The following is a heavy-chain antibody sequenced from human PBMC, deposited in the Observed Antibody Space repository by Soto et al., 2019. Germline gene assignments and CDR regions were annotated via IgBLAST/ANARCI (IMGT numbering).Heavy chain of an antibody. D-gene: IGHD3-10*01. CDR2: INHSGST. J-gene: IGHJ5*02. CDR3: ARGTMVRGVIIGRPKNWFDP. V-gene: IGHV4-34*01. Sequence: SEILSLTCAVYGGSFSGYYWSWIRQPPGKGLEWIGEINHSGSTNYNPSLKSRVTISVDTSKNQFSLKLSSVTAADTAVYYCARGTMVRGVIIGRPKNWFDPWGQGTLVTVSS. CDR1: GGSFSGYY.